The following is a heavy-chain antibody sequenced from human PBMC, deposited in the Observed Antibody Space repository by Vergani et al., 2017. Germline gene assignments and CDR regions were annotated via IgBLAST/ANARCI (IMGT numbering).Heavy chain of an antibody. CDR2: IYYSGSA. J-gene: IGHJ2*01. V-gene: IGHV4-30-4*08. CDR3: ARDANEYYYGSGSNYKGYFDL. CDR1: GGSISSGDYY. Sequence: QVQLQESGPGLVKPSQTLSLTCTVSGGSISSGDYYWSWIRQPPGKGLEWIGYIYYSGSAYYNPSLKSRVTISVDTSKNQFFLKLSSVTAADTAVYYCARDANEYYYGSGSNYKGYFDLWGRGTLVTVSS. D-gene: IGHD3-10*01.